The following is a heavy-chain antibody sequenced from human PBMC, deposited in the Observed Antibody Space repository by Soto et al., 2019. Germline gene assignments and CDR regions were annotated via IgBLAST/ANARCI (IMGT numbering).Heavy chain of an antibody. V-gene: IGHV3-53*01. Sequence: LRLSGAASGFTVGSSYVTWVRQAPGEGLEWVSVIVSGGSTHYADSVTGRFTVSRDVSNNTVYLHMSSLRAEDTAVYFCATDSRNVGIGYFDSWGLGTLVTVSS. CDR3: ATDSRNVGIGYFDS. D-gene: IGHD1-26*01. CDR2: IVSGGST. J-gene: IGHJ4*02. CDR1: GFTVGSSY.